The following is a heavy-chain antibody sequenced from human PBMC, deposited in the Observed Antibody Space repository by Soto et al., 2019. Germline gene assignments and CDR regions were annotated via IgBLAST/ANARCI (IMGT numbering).Heavy chain of an antibody. J-gene: IGHJ4*02. Sequence: EVQLLESGGDLVQPGGSLRLSCAASGFTFSTYAMSWVRQTAGKGLEWVSAISGSGGTTYYADSVKGRVTVSRDNSKNTVYLQMNSLRVEDTAVYYCAKSYSASGSYGVGHENWGQGTLVTVTS. CDR3: AKSYSASGSYGVGHEN. CDR2: ISGSGGTT. D-gene: IGHD3-10*01. V-gene: IGHV3-23*01. CDR1: GFTFSTYA.